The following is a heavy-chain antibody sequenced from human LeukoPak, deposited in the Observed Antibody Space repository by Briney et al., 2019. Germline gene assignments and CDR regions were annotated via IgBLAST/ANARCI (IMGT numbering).Heavy chain of an antibody. V-gene: IGHV1-46*03. CDR1: GYTFTSYY. CDR2: INSSGGST. D-gene: IGHD3-10*01. Sequence: AAVKVSFKASGYTFTSYYMHGVGQAPGQGLEGVGIINSSGGSTSYAQKFQGGVTMTRDTSTSTAYMELSSLRAEDTAVYYCARALYRSGSSYIPDFDYWGQGTLVTVSS. J-gene: IGHJ4*02. CDR3: ARALYRSGSSYIPDFDY.